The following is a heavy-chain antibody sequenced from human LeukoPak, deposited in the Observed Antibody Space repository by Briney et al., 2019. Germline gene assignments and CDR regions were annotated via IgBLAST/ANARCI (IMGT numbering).Heavy chain of an antibody. Sequence: SETLSLTCTVSGGSISSYYWSWIQQPPGKGLEWIGYIYYSGSTNYNPSLKSRVTISVDTSKNQFSLKLSSVTAADTAVYYCARDPGWFDPSGQGTLVTVSS. CDR3: ARDPGWFDP. J-gene: IGHJ5*02. CDR1: GGSISSYY. D-gene: IGHD3-10*01. CDR2: IYYSGST. V-gene: IGHV4-59*01.